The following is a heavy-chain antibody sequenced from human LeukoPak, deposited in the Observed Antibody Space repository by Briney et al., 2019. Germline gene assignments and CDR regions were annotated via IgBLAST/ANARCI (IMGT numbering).Heavy chain of an antibody. Sequence: GGSLRLSCAASGFTFSSYSMNWVRQAPGKGLEWVSSISSSSSYIYYADSVKGRFTISRDNAKNSLYLQMNSLRAEDTAVYYCARDILDYFNWFDPWGQGTLVTVSS. J-gene: IGHJ5*02. CDR3: ARDILDYFNWFDP. CDR2: ISSSSSYI. D-gene: IGHD1-1*01. V-gene: IGHV3-21*01. CDR1: GFTFSSYS.